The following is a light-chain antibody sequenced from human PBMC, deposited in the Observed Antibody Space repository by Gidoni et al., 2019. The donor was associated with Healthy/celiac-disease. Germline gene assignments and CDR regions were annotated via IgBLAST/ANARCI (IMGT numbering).Light chain of an antibody. Sequence: ETVLTQSPGTLSLSPGERATPSCRASQSVSSSYLAGYQHKPGQAPRLLICGASSRATGIPDRFSRSGSGTDFTLTISRLEPEDFAVYYCQQYGSSPITCGQGTRLEIK. V-gene: IGKV3-20*01. CDR3: QQYGSSPIT. CDR1: QSVSSSY. J-gene: IGKJ5*01. CDR2: GAS.